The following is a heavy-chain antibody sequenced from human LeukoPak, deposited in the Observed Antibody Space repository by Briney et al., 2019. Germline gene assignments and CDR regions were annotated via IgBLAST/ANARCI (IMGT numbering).Heavy chain of an antibody. D-gene: IGHD5-18*01. CDR3: ARDGYSYGYSRGAFDI. V-gene: IGHV3-21*01. CDR1: GFTFSSYS. Sequence: PGGALRLSCAASGFTFSSYSMNWVRQAPGKWLEGVSTINNRSNYIYYADSVKGRFTTSRDNAKHSLYLQMNSLRAEDTAVYYCARDGYSYGYSRGAFDIWGQGTMVTVSS. CDR2: INNRSNYI. J-gene: IGHJ3*02.